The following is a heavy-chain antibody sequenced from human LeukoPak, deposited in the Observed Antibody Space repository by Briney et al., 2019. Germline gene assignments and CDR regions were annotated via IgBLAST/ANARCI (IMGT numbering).Heavy chain of an antibody. D-gene: IGHD3-22*01. Sequence: GGSLRLSCAASGFTFSSFAMSWVRQAPGKGLEWVANIKQDGSETYYADSVKGRFTISRDNAKNSLYLQMNSLRAEDTAVYYCTRITYYDISGYSYYYYGMDVWGQGTTVTVSS. CDR3: TRITYYDISGYSYYYYGMDV. CDR2: IKQDGSET. J-gene: IGHJ6*02. V-gene: IGHV3-7*01. CDR1: GFTFSSFA.